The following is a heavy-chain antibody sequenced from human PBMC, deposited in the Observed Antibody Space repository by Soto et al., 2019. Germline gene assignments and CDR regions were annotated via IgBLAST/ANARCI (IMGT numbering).Heavy chain of an antibody. CDR2: ISYDGSNK. CDR3: AKDYWVGFGELLSYYYYGMDV. CDR1: GFTFSSYG. J-gene: IGHJ6*02. D-gene: IGHD3-10*01. V-gene: IGHV3-30*18. Sequence: GGSLRLSCAASGFTFSSYGMHWVRQAPGKGLEWVAVISYDGSNKYYADSVKGRFTISRDNSKNTLYLQMNSLRAEDTAVYYCAKDYWVGFGELLSYYYYGMDVWGQGTTVTVSS.